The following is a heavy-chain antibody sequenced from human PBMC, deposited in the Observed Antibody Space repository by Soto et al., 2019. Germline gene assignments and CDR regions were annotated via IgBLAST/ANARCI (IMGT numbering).Heavy chain of an antibody. Sequence: GESLKIYCNGSGYSFTSYWIGWVRQMHGKGLEWMGIIYPGDSDTRYSPSFQGQVTISADKSISTAYLQWSSLKASDTAMYYCARADIVVVPAARLYYYGMDVWGQGTTVTVS. D-gene: IGHD2-2*01. CDR3: ARADIVVVPAARLYYYGMDV. J-gene: IGHJ6*02. CDR1: GYSFTSYW. CDR2: IYPGDSDT. V-gene: IGHV5-51*01.